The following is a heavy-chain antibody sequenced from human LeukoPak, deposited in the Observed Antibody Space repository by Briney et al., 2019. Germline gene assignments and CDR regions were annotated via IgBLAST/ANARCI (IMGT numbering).Heavy chain of an antibody. CDR1: GFTFSGYS. D-gene: IGHD6-13*01. J-gene: IGHJ4*02. Sequence: AGGSLRLSGAAPGFTFSGYSMIWVGQAPGKGLEWIAYIHSSSGTIYYADSVKGRYTISRDNAKNPLYLQMNSLRDEDTAVYYCARAPAYYSTWNGVNYWGQGTQVTVSS. CDR3: ARAPAYYSTWNGVNY. CDR2: IHSSSGTI. V-gene: IGHV3-48*02.